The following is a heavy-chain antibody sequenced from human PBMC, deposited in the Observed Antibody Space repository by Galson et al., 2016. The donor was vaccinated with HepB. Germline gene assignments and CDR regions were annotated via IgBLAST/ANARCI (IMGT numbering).Heavy chain of an antibody. V-gene: IGHV3-21*01. CDR2: ISGSSGYV. Sequence: SLRLSCAASGFIFSSYTLSWVRQAPGKGLEWVASISGSSGYVHDADSVKGRFTVSRDHAKTPLSLHISGLSAEDTAVYYCVRDACGGDCSNPIQLDFWGQGTLATVSS. D-gene: IGHD2-21*01. J-gene: IGHJ4*02. CDR3: VRDACGGDCSNPIQLDF. CDR1: GFIFSSYT.